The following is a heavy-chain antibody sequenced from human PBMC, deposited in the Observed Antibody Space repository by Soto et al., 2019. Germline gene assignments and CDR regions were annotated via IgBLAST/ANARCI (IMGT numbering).Heavy chain of an antibody. CDR2: IIPIFGTA. CDR3: AREFYYVSGPWY. CDR1: GGTFSSYA. V-gene: IGHV1-69*05. J-gene: IGHJ4*02. D-gene: IGHD3-10*01. Sequence: SVKVSCKASGGTFSSYAISWVRQAPGQGLEWMGGIIPIFGTANYAQKLQGRVTMTTDTSTSTAYMELRSLRSDDTAVYYCAREFYYVSGPWYWGQGTLVTVPS.